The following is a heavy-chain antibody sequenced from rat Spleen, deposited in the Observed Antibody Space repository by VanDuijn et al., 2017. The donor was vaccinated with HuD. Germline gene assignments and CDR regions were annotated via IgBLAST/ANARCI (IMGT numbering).Heavy chain of an antibody. J-gene: IGHJ2*01. D-gene: IGHD1-6*01. CDR1: GFTFTSFP. Sequence: EVQLVETGGGLVQPGGSMKLSCAASGFTFTSFPVAWVRQAPTKGLEWVATISASGGSTYFRDSVKGRFTISRDVTKTTLYLQMTSLRSEDTATYYCARIYGLSYYFDYWGQGVMVTVSS. CDR2: ISASGGST. V-gene: IGHV5-46*01. CDR3: ARIYGLSYYFDY.